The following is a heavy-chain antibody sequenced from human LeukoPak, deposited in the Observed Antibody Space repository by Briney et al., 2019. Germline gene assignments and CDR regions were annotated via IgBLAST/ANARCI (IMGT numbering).Heavy chain of an antibody. Sequence: GGSLRLSCAPCGFTFSSYWMSWVRQAPGKGLEWVANIKQDGSEKYYVDSVKGRFTISRDNAKNSLYLQMNSLRAEDTAVYYCAREVVTLYYYDSSGSDYWGQGTLVTVSS. J-gene: IGHJ4*02. CDR3: AREVVTLYYYDSSGSDY. CDR1: GFTFSSYW. CDR2: IKQDGSEK. V-gene: IGHV3-7*01. D-gene: IGHD3-22*01.